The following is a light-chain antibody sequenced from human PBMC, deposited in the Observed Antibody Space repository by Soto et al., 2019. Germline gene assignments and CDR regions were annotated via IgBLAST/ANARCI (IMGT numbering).Light chain of an antibody. V-gene: IGLV2-14*01. Sequence: QSALTQPASVSGSPGQSIAISCTGTSSDVGTYNYVSWYQQHPGKAPKLMIFEVSNRPPGVSDRFSGSKSVNTASLTISGLQAEDEADYYCTSYTSGTYVFGTGTKVTVL. CDR3: TSYTSGTYV. CDR2: EVS. CDR1: SSDVGTYNY. J-gene: IGLJ1*01.